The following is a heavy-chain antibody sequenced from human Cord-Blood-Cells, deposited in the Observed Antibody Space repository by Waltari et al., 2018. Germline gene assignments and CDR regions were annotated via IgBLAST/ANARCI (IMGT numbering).Heavy chain of an antibody. CDR1: GYTFTSYG. CDR3: ARDANLGITMVQGVDY. V-gene: IGHV1-18*01. CDR2: ISAYNGNT. D-gene: IGHD3-10*01. Sequence: KPGASVKVSCKASGYTFTSYGISWVRQAPGQGLEWMGWISAYNGNTNYAQKLQGRVTMTTDTSTSTAYMELRSLRSDDTAVYYCARDANLGITMVQGVDYWGQGTLVTVSS. J-gene: IGHJ4*02.